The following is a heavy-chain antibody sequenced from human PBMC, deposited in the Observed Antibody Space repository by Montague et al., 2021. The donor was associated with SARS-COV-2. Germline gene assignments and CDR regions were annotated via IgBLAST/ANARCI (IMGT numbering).Heavy chain of an antibody. J-gene: IGHJ3*02. Sequence: TLSLTCTVSGGSISSGGYYWSWIRQHPGKGLEWIGYIYYSGSTYYNPSLKSRVTISVDTSKNQFSLKLSSVTAADTAVYYCARAGTITMIVVVIDAFDSWGQGTMVTVSS. D-gene: IGHD3-22*01. CDR2: IYYSGST. V-gene: IGHV4-31*03. CDR3: ARAGTITMIVVVIDAFDS. CDR1: GGSISSGGYY.